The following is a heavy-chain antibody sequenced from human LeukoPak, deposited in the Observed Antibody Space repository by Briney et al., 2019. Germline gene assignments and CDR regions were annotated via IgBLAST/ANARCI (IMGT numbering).Heavy chain of an antibody. D-gene: IGHD3-22*01. CDR1: GGSFSGYY. Sequence: SETLSLTCAVYGGSFSGYYWSWIRQPPGKGPEWIGEINHSGSTNYNPSLKSRVTISVDTSKNQFSLKLSSVTAADTAVYYCARGHYYDSSGYYGYWGQGTLVTVSS. J-gene: IGHJ4*02. V-gene: IGHV4-34*01. CDR3: ARGHYYDSSGYYGY. CDR2: INHSGST.